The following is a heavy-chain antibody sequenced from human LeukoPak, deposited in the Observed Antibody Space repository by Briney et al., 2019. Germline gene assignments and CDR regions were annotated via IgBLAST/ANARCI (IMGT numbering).Heavy chain of an antibody. D-gene: IGHD5-12*01. CDR1: GFTFSSYS. V-gene: IGHV3-21*01. CDR3: AGDEVDSGYAFDY. Sequence: GGSLRLSCAASGFTFSSYSMNWVRQAPGKGLEWVSSISSSSSYIYYADSVKGRFTISRDDAKNSLYLQMNSLRAEDTAVYYCAGDEVDSGYAFDYWGQGTLVTVSS. CDR2: ISSSSSYI. J-gene: IGHJ4*02.